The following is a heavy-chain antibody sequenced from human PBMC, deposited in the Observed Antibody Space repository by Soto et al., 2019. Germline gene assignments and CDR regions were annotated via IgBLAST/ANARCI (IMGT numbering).Heavy chain of an antibody. D-gene: IGHD2-21*02. CDR1: GGTFSSYT. CDR3: ARDHRIVVVTAIPYYYGMDV. J-gene: IGHJ6*02. CDR2: IIPILGIA. V-gene: IGHV1-69*08. Sequence: QVQLVQSGAEVKKPGSSVKVSCKASGGTFSSYTISWVRQAPGQGLEWMGRIIPILGIANYAQKFQGRVTITADKSXXTXYXXLSSLRSEDTAVYYCARDHRIVVVTAIPYYYGMDVWGQGTTVTVSS.